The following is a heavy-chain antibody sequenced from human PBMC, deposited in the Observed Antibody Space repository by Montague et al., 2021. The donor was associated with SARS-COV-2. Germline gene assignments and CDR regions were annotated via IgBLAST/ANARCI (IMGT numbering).Heavy chain of an antibody. CDR2: IYHSGTT. CDR3: ALPLGGARFDP. D-gene: IGHD1-26*01. CDR1: GGSVSSDNW. Sequence: SETLSLTCTVSGGSVSSDNWWTWVRQPPGKGLEWIGEIYHSGTTNYNPSLQSRVTISVDKSRNHLSLNLRSVTAADTAMYYCALPLGGARFDPGGQGILVTVSS. V-gene: IGHV4-4*02. J-gene: IGHJ5*02.